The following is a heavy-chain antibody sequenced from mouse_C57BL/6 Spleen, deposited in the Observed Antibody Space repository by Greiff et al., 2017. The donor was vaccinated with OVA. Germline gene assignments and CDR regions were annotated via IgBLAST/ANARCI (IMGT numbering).Heavy chain of an antibody. CDR1: GYTFTSYW. J-gene: IGHJ1*03. Sequence: QVQLQQPGAELVRPGTSVKLSCKASGYTFTSYWMHWVKQRPGQGLEWIGVIDPSDSYTNYNQKFKGKATLTVDTSSSTAYMQLSSLTSEDSAVYYCARRAGWYFDVWGTGTTVTVSS. D-gene: IGHD3-3*01. CDR2: IDPSDSYT. V-gene: IGHV1-59*01. CDR3: ARRAGWYFDV.